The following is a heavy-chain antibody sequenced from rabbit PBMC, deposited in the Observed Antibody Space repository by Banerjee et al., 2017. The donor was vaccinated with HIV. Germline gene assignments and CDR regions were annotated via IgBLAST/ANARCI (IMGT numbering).Heavy chain of an antibody. CDR2: IHTGDGNT. J-gene: IGHJ4*01. CDR3: ARDLAGVIGWNFDL. D-gene: IGHD4-1*01. CDR1: GIDFSSYYH. V-gene: IGHV1S45*01. Sequence: QQQLEESGGGLVKPGGTLTLTCKASGIDFSSYYHMWWVRQAPGKGLEWIACIHTGDGNTRYASWAKGRFTVSKTSSTTVTLQMTSLTAADTATYFCARDLAGVIGWNFDLWGQAPSSPS.